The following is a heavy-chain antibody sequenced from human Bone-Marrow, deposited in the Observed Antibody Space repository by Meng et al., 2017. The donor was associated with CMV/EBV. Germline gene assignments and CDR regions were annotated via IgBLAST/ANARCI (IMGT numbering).Heavy chain of an antibody. CDR2: IWYDGSNK. CDR3: AKEQLGIGLVPN. J-gene: IGHJ4*02. CDR1: GFTFSRYG. Sequence: GGSLRLSCAASGFTFSRYGMHWVRQAPGQGLEWVAVIWYDGSNKYYADSVKGRFTISRDNSKNTLYLQMNSLRDEDTAVYYCAKEQLGIGLVPNWGQGTLVTVSS. D-gene: IGHD7-27*01. V-gene: IGHV3-33*06.